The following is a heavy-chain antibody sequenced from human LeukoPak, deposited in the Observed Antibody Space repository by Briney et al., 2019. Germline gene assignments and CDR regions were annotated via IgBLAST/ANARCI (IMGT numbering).Heavy chain of an antibody. CDR1: GFTFSSYG. Sequence: GGSLRLSCAASGFTFSSYGMHWVRQAPGKGLEWVTFIRYDGSNKYYADSAKGRFTISRDNSKNTLYLQVNSLRTEDTAVYFCAKDDPTWGFDHWGQGTLVTVSS. D-gene: IGHD7-27*01. CDR2: IRYDGSNK. CDR3: AKDDPTWGFDH. V-gene: IGHV3-30*02. J-gene: IGHJ4*02.